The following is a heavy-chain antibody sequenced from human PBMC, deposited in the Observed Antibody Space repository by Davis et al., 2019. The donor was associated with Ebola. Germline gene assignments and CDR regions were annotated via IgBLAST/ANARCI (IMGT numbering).Heavy chain of an antibody. Sequence: PGGSLRLSCKGSGYSFTSYWVSWVRQMPGKGLEWMGRIDPSDSYSNYSPSFQGHVTISADKSISTAYLQWSSLKASDTAMYYCARHAVVVTAPQEFDPWGQGTLVTVSS. V-gene: IGHV5-10-1*01. CDR1: GYSFTSYW. CDR3: ARHAVVVTAPQEFDP. D-gene: IGHD2-15*01. CDR2: IDPSDSYS. J-gene: IGHJ5*02.